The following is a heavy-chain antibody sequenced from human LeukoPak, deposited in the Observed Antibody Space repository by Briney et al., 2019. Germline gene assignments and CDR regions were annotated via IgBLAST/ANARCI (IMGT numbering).Heavy chain of an antibody. D-gene: IGHD1-14*01. CDR2: ISSSSSYI. Sequence: GGSLRLSCAASGFTFSSYSMNWVRQVLGTGLERVSSISSSSSYIYYADSVKGRFTISRDNAKNSLYLQMNSLRAEDTAVYYCPSGSKGTGWAFDIWGQGTMVTVSS. V-gene: IGHV3-21*01. CDR3: PSGSKGTGWAFDI. CDR1: GFTFSSYS. J-gene: IGHJ3*02.